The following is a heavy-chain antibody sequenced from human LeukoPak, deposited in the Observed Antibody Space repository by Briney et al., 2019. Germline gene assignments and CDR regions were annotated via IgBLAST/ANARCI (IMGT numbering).Heavy chain of an antibody. CDR3: ARAPHSYGFEY. Sequence: ASVKVSCKAAGYTVTSYDINWLRQATGQGREWMGWMNPNSGNAGYAQKFQGRVTMTRNTSISTAYMELSSLRSEDTAVYYCARAPHSYGFEYWGQGTLVTVSS. CDR2: MNPNSGNA. D-gene: IGHD4-17*01. CDR1: GYTVTSYD. V-gene: IGHV1-8*01. J-gene: IGHJ4*02.